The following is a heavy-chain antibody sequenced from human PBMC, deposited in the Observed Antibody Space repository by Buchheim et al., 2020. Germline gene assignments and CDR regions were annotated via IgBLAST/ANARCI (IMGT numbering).Heavy chain of an antibody. CDR3: ASSRGYDLGAWGHYFDN. D-gene: IGHD5-12*01. Sequence: QVQLQQWGAGLLKPAETLSLTCAVYGGSFSGYYWSFIRQPPGKGLEWIGEINHSGTTNYNPSLKSRVTISIDTSKNQFSLKLSSVTAADTAVYYCASSRGYDLGAWGHYFDNWGQGTL. CDR1: GGSFSGYY. CDR2: INHSGTT. J-gene: IGHJ4*02. V-gene: IGHV4-34*01.